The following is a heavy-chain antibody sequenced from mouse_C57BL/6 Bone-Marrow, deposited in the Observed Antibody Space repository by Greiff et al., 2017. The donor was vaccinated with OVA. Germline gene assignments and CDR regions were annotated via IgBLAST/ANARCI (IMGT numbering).Heavy chain of an antibody. CDR1: GYTFTSYW. J-gene: IGHJ2*01. CDR3: ARKRLGDCDY. D-gene: IGHD1-2*01. CDR2: IDPSDSYT. Sequence: QVQLQQPGAELVMPGASVKLSCKASGYTFTSYWMHWVKQRPGQGLEWIGEIDPSDSYTNYNQKFKGKSTLTVDKSSSTAYMQLSSLTSEDSAVYYCARKRLGDCDYWGQGTTLTVSS. V-gene: IGHV1-69*01.